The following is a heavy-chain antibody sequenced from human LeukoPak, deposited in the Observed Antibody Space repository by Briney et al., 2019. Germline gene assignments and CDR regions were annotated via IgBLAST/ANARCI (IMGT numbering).Heavy chain of an antibody. CDR3: ARDVKDIVVVPAAMDV. J-gene: IGHJ6*03. Sequence: ASVKVSCKASGYTFTHYYLHWVRQAPGQGLEWMGRINPNTGDTNYAQKFQGRVTLTRDTSISTAYMELSRLRSDDTAVYYCARDVKDIVVVPAAMDVWGKGTTVTVSS. CDR1: GYTFTHYY. D-gene: IGHD2-2*01. CDR2: INPNTGDT. V-gene: IGHV1-2*06.